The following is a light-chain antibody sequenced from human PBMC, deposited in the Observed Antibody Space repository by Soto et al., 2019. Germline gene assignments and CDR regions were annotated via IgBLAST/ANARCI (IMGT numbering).Light chain of an antibody. Sequence: QSALTQPASVSGSPGQSITISCTGTSSDVGGYNYVSWYQQHPGKAPKLMIYDVSNRPSGVSNRFSGSKSGNTASLTISGLQAEDEADYYCSSYTSNYLAVFGGGTKLTVL. CDR2: DVS. V-gene: IGLV2-14*01. CDR1: SSDVGGYNY. J-gene: IGLJ3*02. CDR3: SSYTSNYLAV.